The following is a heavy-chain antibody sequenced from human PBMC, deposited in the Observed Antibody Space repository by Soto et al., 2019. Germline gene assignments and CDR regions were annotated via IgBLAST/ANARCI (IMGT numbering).Heavy chain of an antibody. Sequence: QVQLQESGPGLVKPSQTLSLTCSVSGGSINSGGYYWTWIRQHPGKGLEWIGNIFYSGGTSYNPSLKSRLTISIDTSKTHFSLKRSSVTAADTAVYYCARNSISKKIDYWGQGTLVTVSS. CDR3: ARNSISKKIDY. V-gene: IGHV4-31*03. D-gene: IGHD3-22*01. CDR1: GGSINSGGYY. J-gene: IGHJ4*02. CDR2: IFYSGGT.